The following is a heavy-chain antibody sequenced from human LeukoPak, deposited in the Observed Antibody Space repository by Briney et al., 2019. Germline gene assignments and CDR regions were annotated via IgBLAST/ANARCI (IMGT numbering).Heavy chain of an antibody. CDR2: ISTGRSVM. V-gene: IGHV3-48*02. CDR1: GFTFSDYG. Sequence: GGSLRLSCAASGFTFSDYGMSWVCQAPGKGLEWISHISTGRSVMNYADSVKGRFTIPRDNGKNSVYLQMNSLRDEDTAVYYCAGGVYGYNAFDYWGQGTLVSVSS. CDR3: AGGVYGYNAFDY. J-gene: IGHJ4*02. D-gene: IGHD5/OR15-5a*01.